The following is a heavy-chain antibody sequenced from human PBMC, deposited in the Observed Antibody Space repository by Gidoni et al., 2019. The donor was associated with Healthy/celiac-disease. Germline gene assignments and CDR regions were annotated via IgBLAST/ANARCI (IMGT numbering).Heavy chain of an antibody. Sequence: EVQLVESGGGLVKPGGSLRLSCAASGFTFSSYSMNWVRQAPGKGLAWVSSISSSSSYIYYADSVKGRFTISRDNAKNSLYLQMNSLRAEDTAVYYCARDMRETYYYDSSGYRYYFDYWGQGTLVTVSS. CDR2: ISSSSSYI. D-gene: IGHD3-22*01. V-gene: IGHV3-21*01. CDR1: GFTFSSYS. J-gene: IGHJ4*02. CDR3: ARDMRETYYYDSSGYRYYFDY.